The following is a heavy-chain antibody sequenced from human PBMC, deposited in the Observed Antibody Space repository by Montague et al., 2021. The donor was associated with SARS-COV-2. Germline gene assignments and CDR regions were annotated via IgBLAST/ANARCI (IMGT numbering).Heavy chain of an antibody. D-gene: IGHD4-23*01. CDR3: ARWDPQTLTLIGLRGKSASDY. CDR1: GGPFSGYY. Sequence: SETLSLTCAVYGGPFSGYYWTWIRQSPGKGLEWIAEINHSGTTNYNFNPSLRSRVTISVDTSKSQFSLKLSSVTAEDTGVYYCARWDPQTLTLIGLRGKSASDYWGQGTLVTVSS. CDR2: INHSGTT. J-gene: IGHJ4*02. V-gene: IGHV4-34*01.